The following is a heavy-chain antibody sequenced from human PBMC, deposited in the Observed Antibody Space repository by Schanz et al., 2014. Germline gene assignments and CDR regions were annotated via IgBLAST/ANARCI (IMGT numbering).Heavy chain of an antibody. Sequence: VQLVESGGGVVQPGRSLRLSCAGSGFSFSDYGMHWVRPAPGRGLEWVAVISYHGSERYYADSVKGRFTISRDNSRNXLYLQMDSLRDEDTAMYYCAKVVASGPTTGPFDPWGQGTLVTVSS. J-gene: IGHJ5*02. D-gene: IGHD1-26*01. V-gene: IGHV3-30*18. CDR2: ISYHGSER. CDR1: GFSFSDYG. CDR3: AKVVASGPTTGPFDP.